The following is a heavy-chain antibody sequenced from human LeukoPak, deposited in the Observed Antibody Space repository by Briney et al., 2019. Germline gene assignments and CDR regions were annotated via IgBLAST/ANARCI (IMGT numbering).Heavy chain of an antibody. J-gene: IGHJ4*02. CDR1: GFTFSTYT. CDR2: INNDGSST. CDR3: ARGDCSGGSCYSDY. D-gene: IGHD2-15*01. V-gene: IGHV3-74*01. Sequence: PGGSLRLSCAASGFTFSTYTMNWVRQAPGKGLVWVSRINNDGSSTIYADSVKGRFTISRDNARNTLYLQMNSLRAEDTAVYYCARGDCSGGSCYSDYWGQGTLVTVSS.